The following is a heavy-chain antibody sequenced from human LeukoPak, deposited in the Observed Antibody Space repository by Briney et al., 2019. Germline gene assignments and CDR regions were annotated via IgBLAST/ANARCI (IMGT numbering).Heavy chain of an antibody. CDR1: GFTFSSYR. D-gene: IGHD3-10*01. CDR2: IKQDGSEK. J-gene: IGHJ6*02. CDR3: ARDNPLLLWFGELWGLGYYGMDV. Sequence: GGSLRLSCAASGFTFSSYRMSWVRQAPGKGLEWVANIKQDGSEKYYVDSVKGRFTISRDNAKNSLYLQMNSLRAEDTAVYYCARDNPLLLWFGELWGLGYYGMDVWGQGTTVTVSS. V-gene: IGHV3-7*01.